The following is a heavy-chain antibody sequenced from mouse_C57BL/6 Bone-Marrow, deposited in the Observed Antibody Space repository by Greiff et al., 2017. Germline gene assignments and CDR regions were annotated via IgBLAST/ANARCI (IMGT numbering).Heavy chain of an antibody. Sequence: QVQLQQPGAELVMPGASVKLSCKASGYTFTSYWMHWVKQRPGQGLEWIGEIDPSDSYTNYNQKFKGKSTLTVDKSSNTAYMQLSSLTSGDSAVYYCARSWDYDEGYAMDYWGQGTSVTVSS. CDR2: IDPSDSYT. J-gene: IGHJ4*01. D-gene: IGHD2-4*01. CDR3: ARSWDYDEGYAMDY. V-gene: IGHV1-69*01. CDR1: GYTFTSYW.